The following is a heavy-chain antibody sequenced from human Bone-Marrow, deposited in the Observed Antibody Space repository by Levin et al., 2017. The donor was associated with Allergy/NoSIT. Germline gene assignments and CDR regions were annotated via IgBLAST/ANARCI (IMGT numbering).Heavy chain of an antibody. V-gene: IGHV3-7*01. CDR1: GFRFTTYW. J-gene: IGHJ6*02. D-gene: IGHD2-2*01. Sequence: LSLTCAASGFRFTTYWMSWVRQAPGKGLEWVATTRQDGNDLYYVDSVRGRFTISRDNAKKSLYLQMNGLRAEDTGVYYCVRGHYQLEVWGQGTTVTVSS. CDR2: TRQDGNDL. CDR3: VRGHYQLEV.